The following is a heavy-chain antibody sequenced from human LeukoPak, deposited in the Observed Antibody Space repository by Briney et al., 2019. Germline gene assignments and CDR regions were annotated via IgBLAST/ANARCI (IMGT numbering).Heavy chain of an antibody. Sequence: SETLSLTCTVSGGSIISYYGSWIRQPPGRGLEWIGYIYYSGSTNYNPSLKSRVTISVDTSKNQFSLKLSSVTAADTAVYYCARVQAYGGKGYFDYWGQGTLVTVSS. CDR3: ARVQAYGGKGYFDY. V-gene: IGHV4-59*01. CDR1: GGSIISYY. D-gene: IGHD4-23*01. CDR2: IYYSGST. J-gene: IGHJ4*02.